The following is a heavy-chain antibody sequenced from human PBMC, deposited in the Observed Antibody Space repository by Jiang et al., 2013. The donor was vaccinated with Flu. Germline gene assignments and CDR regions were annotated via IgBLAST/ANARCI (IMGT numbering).Heavy chain of an antibody. CDR1: GFTFSDYA. J-gene: IGHJ4*02. CDR3: AKDFTSFYDSSGYYYFDY. Sequence: VQLLESGGGLVQPGGSLRLSCAASGFTFSDYAMSWVRQAPGKGLEWVSVISGRDDSTFYADSVKGRFTISRDNSKNTVYLRMNSLRADDTAVYYCAKDFTSFYDSSGYYYFDYWGQGTLVHRLL. V-gene: IGHV3-23*01. CDR2: ISGRDDST. D-gene: IGHD3-22*01.